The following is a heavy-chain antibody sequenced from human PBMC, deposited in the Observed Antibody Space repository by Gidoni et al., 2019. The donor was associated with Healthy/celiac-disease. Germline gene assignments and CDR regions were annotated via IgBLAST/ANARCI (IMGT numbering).Heavy chain of an antibody. CDR1: GGSISSGGYS. J-gene: IGHJ4*02. Sequence: QVQLQESGPGLVKPSQTLSLTCTFSGGSISSGGYSWSWIRQHPGKGLEWIGYIYSRGSTYYNPSLKSRVTISVDTSKNQFSLKLSSVTAADTAVYYCARDLAYDSSGIGDWGQGTLVTVSS. CDR3: ARDLAYDSSGIGD. D-gene: IGHD3-22*01. CDR2: IYSRGST. V-gene: IGHV4-31*03.